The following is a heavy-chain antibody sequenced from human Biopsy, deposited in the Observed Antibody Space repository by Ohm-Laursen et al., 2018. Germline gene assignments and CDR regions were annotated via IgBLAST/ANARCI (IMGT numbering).Heavy chain of an antibody. CDR2: IFYGGIT. V-gene: IGHV4-39*01. CDR3: ARHPTGFWFDP. J-gene: IGHJ5*02. CDR1: GGSISSETNY. Sequence: SDTLSLTCAVSGGSISSETNYWGWIRQPPGKGLEWIGSIFYGGITYYNPSLKSRVTISVDTSKNQFSLNQSSVTGADTAVYYCARHPTGFWFDPWGQGTLVTVSS.